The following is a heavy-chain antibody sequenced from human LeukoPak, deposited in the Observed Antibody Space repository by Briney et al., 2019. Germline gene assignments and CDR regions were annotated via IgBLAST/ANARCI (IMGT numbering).Heavy chain of an antibody. CDR1: GGTFSSYA. Sequence: GSSVKVSCKASGGTFSSYAISWVRQAPGQGLEWMGGIIPIFGTANYAQKFQGRVTITADESTSTAYMELSSVTAADTAVYYCARFLVPKYYYYMDVWGKGTTVTVSS. CDR2: IIPIFGTA. V-gene: IGHV1-69*01. J-gene: IGHJ6*03. CDR3: ARFLVPKYYYYMDV. D-gene: IGHD6-6*01.